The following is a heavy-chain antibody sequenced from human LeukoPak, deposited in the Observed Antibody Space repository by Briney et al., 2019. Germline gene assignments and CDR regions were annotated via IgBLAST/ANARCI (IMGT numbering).Heavy chain of an antibody. D-gene: IGHD6-19*01. J-gene: IGHJ5*02. CDR2: INHSGST. CDR3: ARGNRGGWYFVWFDP. CDR1: GGSFSGYY. Sequence: SETLSLTCAVYGGSFSGYYWSWIRQPPGKGLEWIGEINHSGSTNYNPSLKSRVTISVDTSKNQFSLKLSSVTAADTAVYYCARGNRGGWYFVWFDPWGQGTLVTVSS. V-gene: IGHV4-34*01.